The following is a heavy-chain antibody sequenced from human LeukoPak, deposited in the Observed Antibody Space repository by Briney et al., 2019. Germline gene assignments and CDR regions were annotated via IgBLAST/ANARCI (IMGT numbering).Heavy chain of an antibody. J-gene: IGHJ5*02. V-gene: IGHV4-34*01. D-gene: IGHD6-19*01. CDR3: ARATTSYSSGWRRGANWFDP. CDR1: GGSFSGYY. Sequence: SETLSLTCAVYGGSFSGYYWSWIRQPPGKGLEWIGEINHSGSTNYNPSLKSRVTISVGTSKNQFSLKLSSVTAADTAVYYCARATTSYSSGWRRGANWFDPWGQGTLVTVSS. CDR2: INHSGST.